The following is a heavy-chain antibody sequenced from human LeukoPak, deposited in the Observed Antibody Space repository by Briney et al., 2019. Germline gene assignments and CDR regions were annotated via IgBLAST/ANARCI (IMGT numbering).Heavy chain of an antibody. J-gene: IGHJ5*02. CDR2: ISYDGSNK. D-gene: IGHD2-15*01. V-gene: IGHV3-30*18. CDR1: GFTFSSYG. Sequence: GGSLRLSCAASGFTFSSYGMPWVRQAPGKGLEWVAVISYDGSNKYYADSVKGRFTISRDNSKNTLYLQMNSLRAEDTAVYYCAKVNGYCSGGSCPGWFDPWGQGTLVTVSS. CDR3: AKVNGYCSGGSCPGWFDP.